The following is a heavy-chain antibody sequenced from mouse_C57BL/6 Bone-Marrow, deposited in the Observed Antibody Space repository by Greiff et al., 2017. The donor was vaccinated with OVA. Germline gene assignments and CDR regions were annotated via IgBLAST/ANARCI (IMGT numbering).Heavy chain of an antibody. V-gene: IGHV5-12*01. CDR2: ISNGGGST. Sequence: EVKVVESGGGLVQPGGSLKLSCAASGFTFSDYYMYWVRQTPEKRLEWVAYISNGGGSTYYPDTVKGRFTISRDNAKNTLYLQMSRLKSEDTAMYYCARGGNFAYWGQGTLVTVSA. J-gene: IGHJ3*01. CDR3: ARGGNFAY. CDR1: GFTFSDYY. D-gene: IGHD2-1*01.